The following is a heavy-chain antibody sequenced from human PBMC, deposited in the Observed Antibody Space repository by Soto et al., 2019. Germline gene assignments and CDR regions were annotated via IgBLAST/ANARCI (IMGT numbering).Heavy chain of an antibody. J-gene: IGHJ4*02. Sequence: QVQLVQSGAEVKKPGSSVKVSCKASGGTFSSYAISWVRQAPGQGLEWMGGIIPIFGTANYAQKFQGRVTITADESTSTAYMGLSSLRSEATAVYYCCFGPPGLGFKYYWGQGTLVTVSS. D-gene: IGHD3-16*01. CDR3: CFGPPGLGFKYY. V-gene: IGHV1-69*12. CDR2: IIPIFGTA. CDR1: GGTFSSYA.